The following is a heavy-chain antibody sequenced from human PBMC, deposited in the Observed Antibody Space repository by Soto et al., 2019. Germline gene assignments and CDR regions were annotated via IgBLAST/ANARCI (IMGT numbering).Heavy chain of an antibody. CDR1: GYTFTSYG. V-gene: IGHV1-18*01. CDR2: ISAYNGNT. J-gene: IGHJ4*02. Sequence: GASVKVSCKASGYTFTSYGISWVRQAPGQGLEWMGWISAYNGNTNYAQKLQGRVTMTTDTSTNTAYMELRSLRSDDTAVYYCARDFGDIVVVVAATDFDYWGQGTLVTVSS. D-gene: IGHD2-15*01. CDR3: ARDFGDIVVVVAATDFDY.